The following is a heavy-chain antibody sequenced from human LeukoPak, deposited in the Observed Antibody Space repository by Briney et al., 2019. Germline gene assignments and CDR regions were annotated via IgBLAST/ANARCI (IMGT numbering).Heavy chain of an antibody. CDR1: GFTFTSSA. V-gene: IGHV1-69*04. CDR3: ARDLRPASHDFWSEIYYYYYMDG. J-gene: IGHJ6*03. Sequence: GTSVKVSCKASGFTFTSSAMQWVRQAPGQGLEWMGRIIPILGIANYAQKFPGRVTITADKSTSTDYMELSSLRTEHTAVYYCARDLRPASHDFWSEIYYYYYMDGWGKGTTVTVSS. D-gene: IGHD3-3*01. CDR2: IIPILGIA.